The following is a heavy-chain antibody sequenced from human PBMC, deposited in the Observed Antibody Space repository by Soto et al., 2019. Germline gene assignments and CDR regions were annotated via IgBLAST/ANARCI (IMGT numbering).Heavy chain of an antibody. Sequence: PGESLRLSCAASGFTFSDYYMSWIRQAPGKGLEWVSYISSSSSYTYYADSVKGRFTISRDNAKDSLYLQMNSLRAGDTAVDYCVRDWATFWGMDVWGQGTTVTVSS. J-gene: IGHJ6*02. CDR3: VRDWATFWGMDV. CDR2: ISSSSSYT. V-gene: IGHV3-11*06. D-gene: IGHD3-16*01. CDR1: GFTFSDYY.